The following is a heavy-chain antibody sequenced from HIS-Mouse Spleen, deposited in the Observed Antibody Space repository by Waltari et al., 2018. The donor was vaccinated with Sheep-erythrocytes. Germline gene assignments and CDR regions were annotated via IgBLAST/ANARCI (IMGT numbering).Heavy chain of an antibody. CDR2: INHRGRT. Sequence: QVQLQQWGAGLLKPSETLSLTCAVYGGSFSGYYWSWDRQPPGKGLEWIGEINHRGRTNYNPSLKSRVTISVDTSKNQFSLKLSSVTAADTAVYYCARGDPRIDYWGQGTLVTVSS. V-gene: IGHV4-34*01. J-gene: IGHJ4*02. CDR3: ARGDPRIDY. CDR1: GGSFSGYY.